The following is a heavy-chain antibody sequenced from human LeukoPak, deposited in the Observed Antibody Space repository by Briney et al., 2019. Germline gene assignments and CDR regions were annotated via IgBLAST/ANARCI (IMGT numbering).Heavy chain of an antibody. CDR1: RYTFTTCD. CDR3: ARVWCSSTNCLNGWFDP. Sequence: ASVKVSCKASRYTFTTCDINWVRQAAGQGLEWMGWMNPNSGNTGYAQKFQGRVTMTRNTSISTAYMELSSLRSDDTAVYYCARVWCSSTNCLNGWFDPWGQGTLVTVSS. J-gene: IGHJ5*02. CDR2: MNPNSGNT. D-gene: IGHD2-2*01. V-gene: IGHV1-8*02.